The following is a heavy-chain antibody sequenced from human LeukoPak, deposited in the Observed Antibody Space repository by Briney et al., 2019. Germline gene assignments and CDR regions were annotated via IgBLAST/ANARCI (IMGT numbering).Heavy chain of an antibody. Sequence: GGSLRLSCRASGFIVSSSYMCWVRQAPGKGPEWVSIIYSDRRTFYAESVKGRFTISRDDSQNMVFLQMDSLRAEDTARYYCARDSAFSSYSHWGQGALVTVSS. CDR1: GFIVSSSY. D-gene: IGHD2-15*01. V-gene: IGHV3-53*01. CDR2: IYSDRRT. CDR3: ARDSAFSSYSH. J-gene: IGHJ1*01.